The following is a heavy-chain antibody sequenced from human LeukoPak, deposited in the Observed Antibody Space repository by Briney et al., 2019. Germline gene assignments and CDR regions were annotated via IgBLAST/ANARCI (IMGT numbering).Heavy chain of an antibody. Sequence: PGMSLRLSCAASGFTFDDYAMHWVRQAPGTGLEWVSGISWNSGSIGYADSVKGRFTISRDNAKNSLYLQMNSLRAEDTALYYCAKDVGESRFYFDYWGQGTLVTVSS. CDR2: ISWNSGSI. V-gene: IGHV3-9*01. CDR3: AKDVGESRFYFDY. J-gene: IGHJ4*02. CDR1: GFTFDDYA. D-gene: IGHD3-10*01.